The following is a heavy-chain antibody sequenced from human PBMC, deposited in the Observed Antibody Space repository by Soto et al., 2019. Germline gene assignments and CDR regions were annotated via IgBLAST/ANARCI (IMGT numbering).Heavy chain of an antibody. CDR2: IVPNIGTV. V-gene: IGHV1-69*06. CDR1: GGTLTNFINYP. CDR3: ARRDTDGFLRYFDN. D-gene: IGHD3-10*01. Sequence: QMQLVQSGAEVKKPGSSVKVSCKASGGTLTNFINYPINWVRQAPGQGLEWMGGIVPNIGTVNYAQKFQGRVTITADKSTGTAYMELSSLRSEDTALYYCARRDTDGFLRYFDNWGQGTLVTVSS. J-gene: IGHJ4*02.